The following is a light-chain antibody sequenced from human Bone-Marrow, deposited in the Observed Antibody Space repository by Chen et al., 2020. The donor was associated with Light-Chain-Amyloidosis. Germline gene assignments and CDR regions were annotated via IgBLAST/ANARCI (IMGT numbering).Light chain of an antibody. CDR3: SSYTITNTLV. J-gene: IGLJ1*01. CDR2: EVT. V-gene: IGLV2-14*01. CDR1: SSDVGGDNH. Sequence: QSALTQPASVSGSPGQSITISGTGTSSDVGGDNHVSWYQQHPDKAPKLMIYEVTNRPSWAPDRFSGSKSDNTASLTISWLQTEDEADYFCSSYTITNTLVFGSGTRVTVL.